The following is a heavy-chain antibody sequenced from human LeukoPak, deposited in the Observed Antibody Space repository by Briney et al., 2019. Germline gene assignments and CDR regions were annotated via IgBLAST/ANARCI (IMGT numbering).Heavy chain of an antibody. J-gene: IGHJ6*04. CDR2: IYHSGST. CDR1: GYSLSSGYY. CDR3: ARGLTRYYYGMDV. D-gene: IGHD3-9*01. Sequence: SETLSLACAVSGYSLSSGYYWGWIRQPPGKGLEWIGRIYHSGSTYYNPSLKSRVTISVDTSKNQFSLKLSSVTAADTAVYYCARGLTRYYYGMDVWGKGTTVTVSS. V-gene: IGHV4-38-2*01.